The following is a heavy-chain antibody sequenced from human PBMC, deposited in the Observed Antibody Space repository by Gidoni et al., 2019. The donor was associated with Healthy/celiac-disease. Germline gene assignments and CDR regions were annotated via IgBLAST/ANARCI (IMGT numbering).Heavy chain of an antibody. V-gene: IGHV1-69*04. CDR1: GGTFSSYA. CDR3: ARVPPGIGYCSGGSCYSGPWDY. CDR2: IIPILGIA. J-gene: IGHJ4*02. Sequence: QVQLVQSGAEVKKPGSSVKVSCKASGGTFSSYAISWVRQAPGQGLEWMGRIIPILGIANYAQKFQGRVTITADKSTSTAYMELSSLRSEDTAVYYCARVPPGIGYCSGGSCYSGPWDYWGQGTLVTVSS. D-gene: IGHD2-15*01.